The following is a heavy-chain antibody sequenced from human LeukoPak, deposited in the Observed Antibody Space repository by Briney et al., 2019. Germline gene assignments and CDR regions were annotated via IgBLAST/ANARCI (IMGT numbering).Heavy chain of an antibody. J-gene: IGHJ5*02. CDR1: GFTFSSYG. CDR3: ARGYGGLRSWFDP. V-gene: IGHV3-48*03. Sequence: GGSLRLSCAASGFTFSSYGMNWVRQAPGKGLEWVSYISSSGSTIYYADSVKGRLTISRDNAKNSLYLQMNSLRAEDTAVYYCARGYGGLRSWFDPWGQGTLVTVSS. D-gene: IGHD4-23*01. CDR2: ISSSGSTI.